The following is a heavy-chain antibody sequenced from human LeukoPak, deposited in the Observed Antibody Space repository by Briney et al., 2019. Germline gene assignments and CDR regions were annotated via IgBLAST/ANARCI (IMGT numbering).Heavy chain of an antibody. J-gene: IGHJ2*01. V-gene: IGHV3-23*01. D-gene: IGHD1-26*01. CDR3: AKSRELWTYWYFDL. CDR1: GFTFSSYP. CDR2: VSGSGRST. Sequence: PGGSLRLSCAASGFTFSSYPLNWVRQAPGKGLEWVSAVSGSGRSTYYADSVKGRFTISRDNSKNTLYLQMNSLRAEDTAVYYCAKSRELWTYWYFDLWGRGILVTVSS.